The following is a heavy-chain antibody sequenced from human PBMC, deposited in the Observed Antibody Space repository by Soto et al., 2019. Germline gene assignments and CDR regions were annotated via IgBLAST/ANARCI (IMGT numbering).Heavy chain of an antibody. CDR2: IYSGGST. Sequence: EVQLVESGGGLIQPGGSLRLSCAASGFTVSSNYMSWVRQAPGKGLEWVSVIYSGGSTYYADSVKGRFTISRDNSKNTLYLQMNSLRAEDTAVYYCARVGVDILTHTYDFDYWGQGTLVTVSS. CDR3: ARVGVDILTHTYDFDY. V-gene: IGHV3-53*01. J-gene: IGHJ4*02. D-gene: IGHD3-9*01. CDR1: GFTVSSNY.